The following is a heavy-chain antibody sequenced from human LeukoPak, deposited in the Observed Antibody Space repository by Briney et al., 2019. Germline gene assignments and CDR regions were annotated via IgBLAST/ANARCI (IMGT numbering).Heavy chain of an antibody. Sequence: GGSLRLSCAASGLTLSNYVIHWVRQASGKGLEYVSAINQDGASTYYADSLKGRFTISRDNSKDTVYLQVGSLTVEDTAVYYCAREGYSSGRAGCFDFWGQGTLVTVSS. CDR2: INQDGAST. CDR3: AREGYSSGRAGCFDF. CDR1: GLTLSNYV. J-gene: IGHJ4*02. V-gene: IGHV3-64*02. D-gene: IGHD5-18*01.